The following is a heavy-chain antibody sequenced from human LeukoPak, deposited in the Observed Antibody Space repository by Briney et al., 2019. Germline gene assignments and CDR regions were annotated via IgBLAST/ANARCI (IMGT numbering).Heavy chain of an antibody. CDR3: ARDPPGYTYGYLGY. J-gene: IGHJ4*02. CDR2: IKQDGSEK. D-gene: IGHD5-18*01. V-gene: IGHV3-7*01. Sequence: GGSLRLSCAASGFTFSSYWMSWVRQAPGKGLEWLANIKQDGSEKYYVDSVKGRFTMSRDNAKNSLYLQMNSLRAEDTAVYYCARDPPGYTYGYLGYWGQGTLVTVSS. CDR1: GFTFSSYW.